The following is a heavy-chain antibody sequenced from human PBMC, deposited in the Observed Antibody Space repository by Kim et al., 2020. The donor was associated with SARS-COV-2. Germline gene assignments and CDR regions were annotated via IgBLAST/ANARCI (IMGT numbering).Heavy chain of an antibody. Sequence: GGSLRLSCAASGFTFSSYGMHWVRQAPGKGLEWVAVIWYDGSNKYYADSVKGRFTISRDNSKNTLYLQMNSLRAEDTAVYYCAKGRGYSYGSHFDYWGQGTLVTVSS. CDR3: AKGRGYSYGSHFDY. CDR2: IWYDGSNK. V-gene: IGHV3-33*06. CDR1: GFTFSSYG. J-gene: IGHJ4*02. D-gene: IGHD5-18*01.